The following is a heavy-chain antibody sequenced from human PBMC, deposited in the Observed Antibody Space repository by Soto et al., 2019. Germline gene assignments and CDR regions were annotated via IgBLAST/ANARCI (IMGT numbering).Heavy chain of an antibody. CDR1: GFSLSTSGVG. D-gene: IGHD2-2*01. J-gene: IGHJ5*02. CDR3: AHSTYCSSTSCYGTERWFDP. Sequence: QITLKESGPTLVKPTQTLTLTCTFSGFSLSTSGVGVGWIRQPPGKALEWLALIYWDDDKRYSPSLKSRLTITKATSKNQVVLTMTNMDPVDTATYYCAHSTYCSSTSCYGTERWFDPWGQGTLVTVSS. CDR2: IYWDDDK. V-gene: IGHV2-5*02.